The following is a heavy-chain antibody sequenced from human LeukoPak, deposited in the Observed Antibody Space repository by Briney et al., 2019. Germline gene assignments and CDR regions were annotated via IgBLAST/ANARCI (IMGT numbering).Heavy chain of an antibody. CDR2: TYYRSKWYN. D-gene: IGHD2-21*02. V-gene: IGHV6-1*01. Sequence: SQTLSLTCAISGDSVATYNVAWNWIRQSPSRGLEWLGRTYYRSKWYNDYAVSVKSRIIINPDTSKNQFYLQLNSVTPDDTAVYYCAREDLVPAYVDFWGQGILVTVSS. CDR1: GDSVATYNVA. J-gene: IGHJ4*02. CDR3: AREDLVPAYVDF.